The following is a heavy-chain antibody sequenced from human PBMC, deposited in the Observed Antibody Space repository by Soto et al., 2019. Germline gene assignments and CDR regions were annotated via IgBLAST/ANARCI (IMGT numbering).Heavy chain of an antibody. CDR1: GFTFTRYS. CDR3: ARESEDLTSNFDY. CDR2: ISSTTNYI. Sequence: GGSLRLSCAASGFTFTRYSVNWVRQAPGKGLEWVSSISSTTNYIYYADSMKGRFTVSRDNAKNSVYLEMNSLSAEDTAVYYCARESEDLTSNFDYWGQGTLVTVSS. J-gene: IGHJ4*02. V-gene: IGHV3-21*01.